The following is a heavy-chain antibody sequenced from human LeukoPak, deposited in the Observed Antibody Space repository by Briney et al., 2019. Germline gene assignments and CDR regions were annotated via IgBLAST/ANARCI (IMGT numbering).Heavy chain of an antibody. CDR2: MNPNSGNT. Sequence: GASVKVSCKASGYTFTSYGINWVRQATGQGLEWMGWMNPNSGNTGYAQKFQGRVTMTRNTSISTAYMELSSLRSEDTAVYYCATQLYYYDSSGYGLGTFDYWGQGTLVTVSS. CDR3: ATQLYYYDSSGYGLGTFDY. D-gene: IGHD3-22*01. V-gene: IGHV1-8*01. CDR1: GYTFTSYG. J-gene: IGHJ4*02.